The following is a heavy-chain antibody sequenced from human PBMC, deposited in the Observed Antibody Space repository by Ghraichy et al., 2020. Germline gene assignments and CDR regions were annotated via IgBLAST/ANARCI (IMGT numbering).Heavy chain of an antibody. CDR2: ISGSGGST. J-gene: IGHJ4*02. CDR1: GFTFSSYA. Sequence: GGSLRLSCAASGFTFSSYAMSWVRQAPGKGLEWVSGISGSGGSTYYADSVKGRFTISRDNSKNTLYLQMNSLRAEDTAVYYCAKDRFVVVTAISGFDYWGQGTLVTVSS. D-gene: IGHD2-21*02. V-gene: IGHV3-23*01. CDR3: AKDRFVVVTAISGFDY.